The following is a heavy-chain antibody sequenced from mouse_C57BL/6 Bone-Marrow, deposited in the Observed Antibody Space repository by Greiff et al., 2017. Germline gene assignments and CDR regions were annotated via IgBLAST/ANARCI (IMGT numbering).Heavy chain of an antibody. CDR1: GYTFTSYW. D-gene: IGHD2-14*01. V-gene: IGHV1-69*01. CDR3: ARGYRD. Sequence: QVQLQQSGAELVMPGASVKLSCKASGYTFTSYWMHWVKQRPGQGLEWIGEIDPSDSYTNYNQKFKGKSTLTVDKSSSTAYMQLSSLTSEDSAVYYCARGYRDWGQGTLVTVSA. J-gene: IGHJ3*01. CDR2: IDPSDSYT.